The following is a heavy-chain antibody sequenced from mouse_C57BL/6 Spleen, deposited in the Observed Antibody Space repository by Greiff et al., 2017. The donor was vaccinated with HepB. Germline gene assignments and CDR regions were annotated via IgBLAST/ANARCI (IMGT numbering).Heavy chain of an antibody. Sequence: VQLQQPGAELVMPGASVKLSCKASGYTFTSYWMHWVKQRPGQGLEWIGEIDPSDSYTNYNQKFKGKSTLTVDKSSSTAYMQLSSLTSEDSAVYYCANKEDSNSLFADWGQGTLVTVSA. V-gene: IGHV1-69*01. CDR1: GYTFTSYW. D-gene: IGHD2-5*01. J-gene: IGHJ3*01. CDR2: IDPSDSYT. CDR3: ANKEDSNSLFAD.